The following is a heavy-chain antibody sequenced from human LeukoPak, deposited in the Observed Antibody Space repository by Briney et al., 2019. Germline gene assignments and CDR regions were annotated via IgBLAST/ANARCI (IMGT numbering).Heavy chain of an antibody. CDR2: ISGSGGST. V-gene: IGHV3-23*01. D-gene: IGHD3-10*01. Sequence: GGSLRLSCADSGFTFSSYAMSWVRLAPGKGLEWVSAISGSGGSTYYADPVKGRFTISRDNSKNTLYLQMNSLRAEDTAVYYCAKERLRFYGSGSLIDYWGQGTLVTVSS. CDR3: AKERLRFYGSGSLIDY. CDR1: GFTFSSYA. J-gene: IGHJ4*02.